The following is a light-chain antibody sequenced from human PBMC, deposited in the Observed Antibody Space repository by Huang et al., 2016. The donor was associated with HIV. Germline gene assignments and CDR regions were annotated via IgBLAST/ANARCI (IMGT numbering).Light chain of an antibody. CDR3: QQYYSTPFT. V-gene: IGKV1-NL1*01. CDR2: AAS. CDR1: QGIANS. Sequence: DIQMTQSPSSLSASVGDRVTITCWASQGIANSLAWYQQKPGKAPKLLLYAASRLESGVPSRFSGSGSATHYTLTISSLQPEDFATYYCQQYYSTPFTFGPGTKVDIK. J-gene: IGKJ3*01.